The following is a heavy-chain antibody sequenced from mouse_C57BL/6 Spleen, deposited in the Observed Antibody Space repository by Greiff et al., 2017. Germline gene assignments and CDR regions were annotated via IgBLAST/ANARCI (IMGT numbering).Heavy chain of an antibody. V-gene: IGHV5-16*01. D-gene: IGHD2-2*01. J-gene: IGHJ4*01. CDR1: GFTFSDYY. Sequence: EVKLVESEGGLVQPGSSMKLSCTASGFTFSDYYMAWVCQVPEKGLEWVANINYDGSSTFYLDSLNNRFIISRDNAKNILYLQMSSLKSEDTATYCCARVGGYGYAMDYWGQGTSVTVSS. CDR3: ARVGGYGYAMDY. CDR2: INYDGSST.